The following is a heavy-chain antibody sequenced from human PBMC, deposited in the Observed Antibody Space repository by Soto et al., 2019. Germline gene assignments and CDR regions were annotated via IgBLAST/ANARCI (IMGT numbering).Heavy chain of an antibody. Sequence: GGSLRLSCAASGFTFSSYSMNWVRQAPGKGLEWVSYISSSSSTIYYADSVKGRFTISRDNAKNSLYLQMNSLRAEDTAVYYCARRQLGYSSGPGVDYWGQGTLVTVS. J-gene: IGHJ4*02. CDR3: ARRQLGYSSGPGVDY. CDR1: GFTFSSYS. D-gene: IGHD6-19*01. V-gene: IGHV3-48*01. CDR2: ISSSSSTI.